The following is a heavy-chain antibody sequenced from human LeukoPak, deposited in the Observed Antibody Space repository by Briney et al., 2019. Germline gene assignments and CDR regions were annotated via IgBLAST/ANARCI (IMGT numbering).Heavy chain of an antibody. V-gene: IGHV4-4*07. CDR2: IYTSGST. D-gene: IGHD3-9*01. CDR3: ARDRYDILTGLDAFDI. CDR1: GGSISSYY. Sequence: SETLSLTCTVSGGSISSYYWSWIRQPAGKGLEWIGRIYTSGSTNYNPSLKSRVTMSVDTSKNQFSLKLSSVTAADTAVYYCARDRYDILTGLDAFDIWGQGTMVTVSS. J-gene: IGHJ3*02.